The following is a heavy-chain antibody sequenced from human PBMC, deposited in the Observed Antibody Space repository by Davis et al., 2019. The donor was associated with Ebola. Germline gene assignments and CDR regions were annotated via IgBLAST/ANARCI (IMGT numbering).Heavy chain of an antibody. CDR2: TSSSGSSI. CDR3: ARDRGSAWYNDY. CDR1: GFSFSAYY. D-gene: IGHD6-19*01. J-gene: IGHJ4*02. Sequence: GESLKISCAASGFSFSAYYMSWIRQAPGKGLECVSYTSSSGSSIYYADSVKGRFTISRDNAKNSLYLQMNSLRDEDTAVYYCARDRGSAWYNDYWGQGTLVTVSS. V-gene: IGHV3-11*04.